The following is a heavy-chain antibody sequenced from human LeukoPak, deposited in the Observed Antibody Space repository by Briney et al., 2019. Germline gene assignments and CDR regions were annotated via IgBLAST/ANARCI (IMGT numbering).Heavy chain of an antibody. V-gene: IGHV3-15*01. D-gene: IGHD1-26*01. J-gene: IGHJ3*02. CDR2: IKSKTDGGTT. CDR1: GFTFSNAW. Sequence: GGSLRLSCAASGFTFSNAWMSWVRQAPGKGLEWVGRIKSKTDGGTTDYAAPVKGRFTISRDDSKNTLYLQMNSLKTEDTAVYYCTTWEVGATWSLDAFDIWGQGTMVTVSS. CDR3: TTWEVGATWSLDAFDI.